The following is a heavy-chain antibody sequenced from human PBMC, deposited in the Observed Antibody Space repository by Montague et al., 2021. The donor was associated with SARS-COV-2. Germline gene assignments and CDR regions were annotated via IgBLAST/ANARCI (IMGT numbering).Heavy chain of an antibody. D-gene: IGHD5-18*01. CDR1: GGSISRGYYY. Sequence: TLSLTCTVSGGSISRGYYYWSWIRLPAGKGLEWIGRIYRSGSTNYNPSLESRVVLSVDTSRNQFSLKMTSVTAADTAMYYCARGVDTSVVTGTGGFDSWGQGTLVIVSS. CDR2: IYRSGST. CDR3: ARGVDTSVVTGTGGFDS. J-gene: IGHJ4*02. V-gene: IGHV4-61*02.